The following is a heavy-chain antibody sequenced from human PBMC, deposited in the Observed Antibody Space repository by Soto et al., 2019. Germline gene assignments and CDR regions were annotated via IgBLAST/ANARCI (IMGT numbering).Heavy chain of an antibody. J-gene: IGHJ4*02. CDR2: IYYSGST. Sequence: SETLSLTCTVSGSSISSYYWSWIRQPPGKGLEWIGYIYYSGSTKYNPSLKSRVTISVDTSKNQFSLKLSSVTAADTAVYFCGRLRMYTLGSYYRLIDYWGQGTLVTVS. V-gene: IGHV4-59*01. CDR3: GRLRMYTLGSYYRLIDY. CDR1: GSSISSYY. D-gene: IGHD3-10*01.